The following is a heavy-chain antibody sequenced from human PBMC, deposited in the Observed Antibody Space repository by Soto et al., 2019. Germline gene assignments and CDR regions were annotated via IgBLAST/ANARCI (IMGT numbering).Heavy chain of an antibody. J-gene: IGHJ4*02. CDR1: GFTFSNAW. CDR2: IKSKTDGGTT. CDR3: TTDIVVVPADIDY. Sequence: EVQLVESGGGLVKPGGSLRLSCAASGFTFSNAWMSWVRQAPGKGLEWVGRIKSKTDGGTTDYAAPVKGRFTISRDDSKNTLYLQMNSLKTEDTDVYYCTTDIVVVPADIDYWGQGTLVTVSS. D-gene: IGHD2-2*01. V-gene: IGHV3-15*01.